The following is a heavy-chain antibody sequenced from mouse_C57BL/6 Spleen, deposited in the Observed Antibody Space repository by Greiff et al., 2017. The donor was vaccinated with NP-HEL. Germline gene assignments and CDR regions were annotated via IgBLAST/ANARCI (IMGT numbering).Heavy chain of an antibody. CDR1: GYTFTDYN. V-gene: IGHV1-18*01. CDR3: ARRGSIYWYFDV. J-gene: IGHJ1*03. Sequence: EVKLQESGPELVKPGASVKIPCKASGYTFTDYNMDWVKQSHGKSLEWIGDINPNNGGTIYNQKFKGKATLTVDKSSSTAYMELRSLTSEDTAVYYCARRGSIYWYFDVWGTGTTVTVSS. CDR2: INPNNGGT. D-gene: IGHD2-10*02.